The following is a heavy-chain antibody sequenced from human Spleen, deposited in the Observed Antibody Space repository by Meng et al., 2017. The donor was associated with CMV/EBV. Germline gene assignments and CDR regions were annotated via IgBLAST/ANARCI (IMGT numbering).Heavy chain of an antibody. CDR1: GFTVSSNY. CDR2: IYSGGST. V-gene: IGHV3-53*01. J-gene: IGHJ4*02. D-gene: IGHD5-18*01. CDR3: AILGGYSYGFDY. Sequence: GESLKISCAASGFTVSSNYMSWVRQAPGKGLEWVSVIYSGGSTYYADSVKGRFIISRDNSKNTLYLQMNSLRAEDTAVYYCAILGGYSYGFDYWGQGTLVTVSS.